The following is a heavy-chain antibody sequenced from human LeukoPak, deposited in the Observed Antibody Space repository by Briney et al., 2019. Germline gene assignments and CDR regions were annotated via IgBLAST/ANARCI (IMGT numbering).Heavy chain of an antibody. J-gene: IGHJ6*02. D-gene: IGHD3-3*01. CDR1: GFTFSSYA. CDR2: ISYDGSNK. V-gene: IGHV3-30-3*01. CDR3: ARDRDFWSGYYGMDV. Sequence: PGGSLRLSCAASGFTFSSYAMHWVRQAPGKGLEWVAVISYDGSNKYYADSVKGRFTISRDNSKNTLYLQMNSLRAEDTAVYYCARDRDFWSGYYGMDVWGQGTTVTVSS.